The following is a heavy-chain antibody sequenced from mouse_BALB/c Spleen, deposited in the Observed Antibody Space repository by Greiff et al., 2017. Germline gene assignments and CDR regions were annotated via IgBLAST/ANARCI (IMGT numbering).Heavy chain of an antibody. CDR1: GFTFSSYG. CDR3: ARQDYYGSSYTLDY. Sequence: EVNLVESGGDLVKPGGSLKLSCAASGFTFSSYGMSWVRQTPDKRLEWVATISSGGSYTYYPDSVKGRFTISRDNAKNTLYLQMRSLKSEDTAMYYCARQDYYGSSYTLDYWGQGTTLTVSS. J-gene: IGHJ2*01. D-gene: IGHD1-1*01. V-gene: IGHV5-6*01. CDR2: ISSGGSYT.